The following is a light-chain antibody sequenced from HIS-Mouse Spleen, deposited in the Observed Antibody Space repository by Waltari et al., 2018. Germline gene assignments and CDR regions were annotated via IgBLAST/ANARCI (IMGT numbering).Light chain of an antibody. J-gene: IGLJ2*01. CDR2: EDS. CDR3: YSTDSSGNHRV. V-gene: IGLV3-10*01. Sequence: SYELTQPPSVSVSPGQTARTTCSGDPLPQKYAYWYQQKSGQAPVLVIYEDSKRPSGIPERFSGSSSGTMATLTISGAQVEDEADYYCYSTDSSGNHRVFGGGTKLTVL. CDR1: PLPQKY.